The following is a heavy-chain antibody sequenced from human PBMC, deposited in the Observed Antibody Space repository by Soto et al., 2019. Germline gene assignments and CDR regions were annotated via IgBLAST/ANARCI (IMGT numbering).Heavy chain of an antibody. Sequence: GESLKISCKGSGYNFANYWIGWVRQMPGKGLEWMGMIFPGDSDTKNSPSLQGQITMSVDKSDSSTYLQWRSLKASDTAMYYCAAGYTTGPDAFDIWGQGTMVTVSS. V-gene: IGHV5-51*01. CDR3: AAGYTTGPDAFDI. J-gene: IGHJ3*02. CDR1: GYNFANYW. CDR2: IFPGDSDT. D-gene: IGHD6-13*01.